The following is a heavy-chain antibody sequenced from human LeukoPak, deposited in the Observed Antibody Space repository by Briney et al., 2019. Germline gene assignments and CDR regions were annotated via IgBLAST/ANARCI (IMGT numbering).Heavy chain of an antibody. V-gene: IGHV4-38-2*01. J-gene: IGHJ5*02. Sequence: SETLSLTCAVSGYSISSGYYWGWIRQPPRKGLEWIGSIYHSGNTYYNPSPKSRVTISVDTSKNEFSLKLSSVTAADTAVYYCARAYHSSWYLNWFDPWGQGTLVTVSS. CDR1: GYSISSGYY. CDR2: IYHSGNT. D-gene: IGHD6-13*01. CDR3: ARAYHSSWYLNWFDP.